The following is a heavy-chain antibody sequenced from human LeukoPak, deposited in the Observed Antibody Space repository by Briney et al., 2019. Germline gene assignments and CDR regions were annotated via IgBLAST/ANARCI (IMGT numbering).Heavy chain of an antibody. CDR3: AREDCSGGSCYLDY. Sequence: TTSETLSLTCSVSGGSISHFYWSLIRQPAGKGLEWTGRIYRGGNTNYNPSLKSRVIMSVDTSKNQLALKLSSVTAADTAVYFCAREDCSGGSCYLDYWGQGALVTVSS. V-gene: IGHV4-4*07. CDR2: IYRGGNT. D-gene: IGHD2-15*01. CDR1: GGSISHFY. J-gene: IGHJ4*02.